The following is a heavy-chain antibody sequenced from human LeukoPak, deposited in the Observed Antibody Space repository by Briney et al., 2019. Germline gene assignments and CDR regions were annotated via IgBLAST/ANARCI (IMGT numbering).Heavy chain of an antibody. D-gene: IGHD3-10*01. CDR3: AKSKKTGITMVRGKTTYYFDY. V-gene: IGHV3-23*01. CDR2: ISGSGGST. J-gene: IGHJ4*02. CDR1: GFTFSSYA. Sequence: GGSLRLSCAASGFTFSSYAMSSVRQAPGKGLEWVSAISGSGGSTYYADSVKGRFTISRDNSKNTLYLQMNSLRAEDTAVYYCAKSKKTGITMVRGKTTYYFDYWGQGTLVTVSS.